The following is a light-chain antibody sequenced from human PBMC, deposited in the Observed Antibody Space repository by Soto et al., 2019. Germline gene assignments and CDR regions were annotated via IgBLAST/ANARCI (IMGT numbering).Light chain of an antibody. Sequence: QSVLTQPPSASGTPGQRVTISCSGSSSNIGSNSVNWYEQLPGTAPKPLIYSNNQRPSGVPDRFSGSKSGTSASLAISWLQSEDEADYYCAAWDDSLNGVVFGGGTKLTVL. CDR3: AAWDDSLNGVV. J-gene: IGLJ2*01. V-gene: IGLV1-44*01. CDR1: SSNIGSNS. CDR2: SNN.